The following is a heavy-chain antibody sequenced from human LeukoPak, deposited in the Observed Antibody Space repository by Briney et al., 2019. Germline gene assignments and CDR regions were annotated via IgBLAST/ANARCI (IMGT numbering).Heavy chain of an antibody. V-gene: IGHV4-4*02. D-gene: IGHD2-21*02. J-gene: IGHJ4*02. CDR3: ARAGRFVVTAFDY. CDR1: GGSISSSNW. CDR2: IYHSGST. Sequence: PSETLSLTCAVSGGSISSSNWWSWVRQPPGKGLEWIGEIYHSGSTNYNPSLKSRVTISVDKSKNQFSLKLSSVTAADTAVYYCARAGRFVVTAFDYWGQGTLVTVSS.